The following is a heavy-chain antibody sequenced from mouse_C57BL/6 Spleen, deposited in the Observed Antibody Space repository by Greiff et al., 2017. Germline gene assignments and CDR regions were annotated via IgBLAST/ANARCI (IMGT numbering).Heavy chain of an antibody. CDR2: INPGSGGT. D-gene: IGHD2-2*01. J-gene: IGHJ2*01. V-gene: IGHV1-54*01. Sequence: QVQLQQSGAELVRPGTSVKVSCKASGYAFTNYLIEWVKQRPGQGLEWIGVINPGSGGTNYNEKFKGKATLTADKSSSTAYMQLSSQTSEDSAVYFCARKGYDGDFDYWGQGTTLTVSS. CDR3: ARKGYDGDFDY. CDR1: GYAFTNYL.